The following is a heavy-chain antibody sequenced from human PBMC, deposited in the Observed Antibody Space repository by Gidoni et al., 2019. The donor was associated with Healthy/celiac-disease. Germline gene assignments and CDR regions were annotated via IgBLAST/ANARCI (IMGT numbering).Heavy chain of an antibody. CDR2: ISGSGGST. CDR3: AKDQGDIVATIQNY. Sequence: EVQLLESGGGLVQPGGSLSLSCAASGFTFSSYAMSWVRQAPGKGLEWVSAISGSGGSTYYADSVKGRFTISRDNSKNTLYLQMNSLRAEDTAVYYCAKDQGDIVATIQNYWGQGTLVTVSS. D-gene: IGHD5-12*01. V-gene: IGHV3-23*01. J-gene: IGHJ4*02. CDR1: GFTFSSYA.